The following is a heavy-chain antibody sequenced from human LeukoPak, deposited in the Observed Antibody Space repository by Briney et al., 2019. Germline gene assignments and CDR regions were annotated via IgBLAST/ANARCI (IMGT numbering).Heavy chain of an antibody. D-gene: IGHD1-14*01. J-gene: IGHJ4*02. CDR2: ISEDGGDT. V-gene: IGHV3-43*02. Sequence: PGGSLRLSCAASGFTFDDYAMHWVRQTPGKGLECVSLISEDGGDTWYADSVKGRFTISRDNSKNSLYLQMNSLRAEGTAFYYCAKDKTRGPGDYWGQGTLVTVSS. CDR3: AKDKTRGPGDY. CDR1: GFTFDDYA.